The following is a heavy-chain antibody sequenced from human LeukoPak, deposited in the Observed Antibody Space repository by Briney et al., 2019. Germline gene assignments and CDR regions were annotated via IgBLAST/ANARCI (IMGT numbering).Heavy chain of an antibody. V-gene: IGHV4-34*01. J-gene: IGHJ6*02. Sequence: PSETLSLTCAVYGGSFSGYYWSWIRQPPGKGLEWIGEINHSGSTNYNPSLKSRVTISVDTSKNQFSLKLGSVTAADTAVYYCARDGRIVVVVAATPEANYYYGMDVWGQGTTVTVSS. CDR2: INHSGST. CDR1: GGSFSGYY. D-gene: IGHD2-15*01. CDR3: ARDGRIVVVVAATPEANYYYGMDV.